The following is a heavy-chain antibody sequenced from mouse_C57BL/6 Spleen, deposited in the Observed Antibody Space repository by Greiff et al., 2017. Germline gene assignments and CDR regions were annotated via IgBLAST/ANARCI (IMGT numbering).Heavy chain of an antibody. V-gene: IGHV1-74*01. CDR2: IHPSDSDT. D-gene: IGHD2-4*01. Sequence: QVQLQQPGAELVKPGASVKVSCKASGYTFTSYWMHWVKQRPGQGLEWIGRIHPSDSDTNYNQKFKGKATLTVDKSSSTAYMQLSSLTSEDSAVYYCAMGDDYDGWLAYWGQGTLVTVSA. J-gene: IGHJ3*01. CDR3: AMGDDYDGWLAY. CDR1: GYTFTSYW.